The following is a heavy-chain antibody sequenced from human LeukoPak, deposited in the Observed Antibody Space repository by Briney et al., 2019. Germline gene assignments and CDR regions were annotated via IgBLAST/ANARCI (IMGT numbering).Heavy chain of an antibody. J-gene: IGHJ4*02. V-gene: IGHV1-18*01. CDR3: ARDRPGYKQHFDY. CDR2: ISAYNGNT. Sequence: SWIRQPPGKGLEWMGWISAYNGNTNYAQKLQGRVTMTTDTSTSTAYMELRSLRSDDTAVYYCARDRPGYKQHFDYWGQGTLVTVSS. D-gene: IGHD5-24*01.